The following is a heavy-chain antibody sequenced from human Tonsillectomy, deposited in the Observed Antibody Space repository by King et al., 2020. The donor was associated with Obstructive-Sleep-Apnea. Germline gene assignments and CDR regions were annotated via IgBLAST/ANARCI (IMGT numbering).Heavy chain of an antibody. CDR1: GGSISSGGYY. CDR3: ARSGRGGPDYGDYLDY. J-gene: IGHJ4*02. Sequence: QLQESGPGLVKSSQTLSLTCTVSGGSISSGGYYWSWIRQHPGKGLEWIGYIFYRGSTYYNPSLKSRITISVDTSKTQFSLNLSSVTDADTAVYYCARSGRGGPDYGDYLDYWGQGTLVTVSS. D-gene: IGHD4-17*01. CDR2: IFYRGST. V-gene: IGHV4-31*03.